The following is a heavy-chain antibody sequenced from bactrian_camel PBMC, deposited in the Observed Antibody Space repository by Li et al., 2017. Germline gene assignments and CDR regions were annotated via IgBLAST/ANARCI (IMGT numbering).Heavy chain of an antibody. CDR2: IIPDGARQ. V-gene: IGHV3S19*01. Sequence: VQLVESGGGLVQPGGSLRLSCAASGFGFTFHGYWMHWVRQAPGKGLEWVSTIIPDGARQYYADSVKGRFTISRDNAKNTLYLQMNTLRPEDTAMYYCSAYPTTTGHCDGTMVAGFWRQAYRSWGQGTQVTVS. D-gene: IGHD6*01. CDR3: SAYPTTTGHCDGTMVAGFWRQAYRS. CDR1: GFGFTFHGYW. J-gene: IGHJ4*01.